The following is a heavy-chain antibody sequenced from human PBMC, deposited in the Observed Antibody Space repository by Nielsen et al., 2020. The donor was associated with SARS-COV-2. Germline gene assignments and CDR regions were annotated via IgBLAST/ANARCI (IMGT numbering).Heavy chain of an antibody. CDR3: VSGGRPAD. V-gene: IGHV3-11*06. J-gene: IGHJ4*02. CDR2: ISTTSTYT. D-gene: IGHD2-2*01. CDR1: GFTFSDYY. Sequence: GESLKISCAASGFTFSDYYMIWIRQAPGKGLEWVSYISTTSTYTNYADSLKGRFTISRDNAKNSLYLQINSLRAEDTAFYYCVSGGRPADWGQGTLVTVSS.